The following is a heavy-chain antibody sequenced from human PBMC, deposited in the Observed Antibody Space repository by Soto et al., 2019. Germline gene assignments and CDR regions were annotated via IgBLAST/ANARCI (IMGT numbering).Heavy chain of an antibody. V-gene: IGHV1-69*02. CDR2: ISPILGIA. CDR1: GGTFSSYT. Sequence: QVQLVHSGAEVKKPGSSVKVSCKASGGTFSSYTISWVRQAPGQGLEWMGRISPILGIANYAQKFQGRVTITADKSTSTAYMELSSLRSEDTAVYYCARVTYGDPYFDYWGQGTLVTVSS. J-gene: IGHJ4*02. CDR3: ARVTYGDPYFDY. D-gene: IGHD4-17*01.